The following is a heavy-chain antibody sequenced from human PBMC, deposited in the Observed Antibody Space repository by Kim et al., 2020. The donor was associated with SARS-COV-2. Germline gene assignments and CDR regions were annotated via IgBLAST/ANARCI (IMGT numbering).Heavy chain of an antibody. D-gene: IGHD3-10*01. Sequence: ASVKVSCKASGYTFTSHGISWVRQAPGQGLEWMGWISAYNGNTNYAQKLQGRVTMTTDTSTSTAYMELRSLRSDDTAVYYCARGFSLYYYGSGGFDYWGQGTLVTVSS. CDR3: ARGFSLYYYGSGGFDY. CDR1: GYTFTSHG. CDR2: ISAYNGNT. J-gene: IGHJ4*02. V-gene: IGHV1-18*04.